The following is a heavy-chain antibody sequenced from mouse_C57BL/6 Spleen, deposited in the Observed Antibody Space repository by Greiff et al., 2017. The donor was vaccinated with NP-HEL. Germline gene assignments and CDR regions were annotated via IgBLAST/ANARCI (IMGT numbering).Heavy chain of an antibody. V-gene: IGHV1-55*01. J-gene: IGHJ4*01. CDR1: GYTFTSYW. CDR3: ARAGTYYVYAMDY. CDR2: IYPGSGST. Sequence: QVQLQQPGAELVKPGASVKMSCKASGYTFTSYWITWVKQRPGQGLEWIGDIYPGSGSTNYNETFKSKATLTVDTASSTAYMQLSSLTSEDSAVYYCARAGTYYVYAMDYWGQGTSVTVSS. D-gene: IGHD2-10*01.